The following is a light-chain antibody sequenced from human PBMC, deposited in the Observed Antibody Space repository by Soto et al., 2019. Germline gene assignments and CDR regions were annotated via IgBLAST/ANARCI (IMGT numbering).Light chain of an antibody. V-gene: IGLV2-8*01. CDR1: SSDVGGYNY. Sequence: ALTQPPSASGSPGQSVTISCTGTSSDVGGYNYVSWYQHHPGKAPKLMIYEVSKRPSGVPDRFSGSKSGNTASLTVSGLQAEDEADYYCSSYAGSNNLGVFGGGTKVTVL. CDR3: SSYAGSNNLGV. J-gene: IGLJ2*01. CDR2: EVS.